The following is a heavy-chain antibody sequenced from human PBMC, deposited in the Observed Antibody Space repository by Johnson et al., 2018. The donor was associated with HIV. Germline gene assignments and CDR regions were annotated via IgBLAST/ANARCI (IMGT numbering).Heavy chain of an antibody. CDR2: IWYDGINK. CDR1: GFTFSSYG. V-gene: IGHV3-33*01. CDR3: ARDSRWKDFGVVTPGAFDI. Sequence: QVQLVESGGGVVQPGRSLRLSCAAFGFTFSSYGIHWVRQAPGKGLEWVAVIWYDGINKYYADSVKGRFTISRDNSKNTLYLQMNSLRAEDTAVYYCARDSRWKDFGVVTPGAFDIWGQGTMVTVSS. D-gene: IGHD3-3*01. J-gene: IGHJ3*02.